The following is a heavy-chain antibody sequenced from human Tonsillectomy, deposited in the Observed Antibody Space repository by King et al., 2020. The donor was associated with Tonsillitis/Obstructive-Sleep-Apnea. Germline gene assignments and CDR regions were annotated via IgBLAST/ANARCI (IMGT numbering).Heavy chain of an antibody. CDR3: ARSVATIDYYYYHYMDV. Sequence: QLVQSGAEVKKPGSSVKLSCKASGGTFRSYDISWVRQAPGNGLEWMGGIIPIFGTANYAQKFQGRVTITADESTSKAYMELSSLRSEDTAVYYCARSVATIDYYYYHYMDVWGKGTTVTVSS. CDR1: GGTFRSYD. CDR2: IIPIFGTA. V-gene: IGHV1-69*12. J-gene: IGHJ6*03. D-gene: IGHD5-12*01.